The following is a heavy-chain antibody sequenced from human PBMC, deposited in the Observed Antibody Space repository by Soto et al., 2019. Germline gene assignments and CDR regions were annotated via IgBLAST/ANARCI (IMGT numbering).Heavy chain of an antibody. V-gene: IGHV3-9*01. D-gene: IGHD1-26*01. J-gene: IGHJ4*02. CDR2: ISWNSATI. Sequence: EVQLVESGGGLEQPGRSLRLSCATSGFTFDDYAVHWVRQAPGKGLEWVSSISWNSATIAYADSVKGRFTISRDNAKNSLYLQMNSLRTEDTALYYCAKDMVGATIWSAGSNFDSWGQGTLVTVSS. CDR1: GFTFDDYA. CDR3: AKDMVGATIWSAGSNFDS.